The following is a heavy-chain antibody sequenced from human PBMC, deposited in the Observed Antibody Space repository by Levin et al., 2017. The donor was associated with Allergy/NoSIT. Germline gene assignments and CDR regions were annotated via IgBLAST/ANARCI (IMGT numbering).Heavy chain of an antibody. J-gene: IGHJ6*02. CDR2: ISDDGSNN. V-gene: IGHV3-30*18. Sequence: LGESLKISCAASGFTFSSYGMNWVRQAPGKGLEWVAFISDDGSNNYFLESVKVRFTISRDNSKNTLYLQMNSLRPDDTAVYYCAKQRIFGLGINYGMDVWGQGTTVTVSS. CDR3: AKQRIFGLGINYGMDV. D-gene: IGHD3-10*01. CDR1: GFTFSSYG.